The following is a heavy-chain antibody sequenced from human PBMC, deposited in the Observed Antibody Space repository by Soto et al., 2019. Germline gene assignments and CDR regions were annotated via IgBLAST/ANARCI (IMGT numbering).Heavy chain of an antibody. V-gene: IGHV1-69*13. CDR2: IIPIFGTA. J-gene: IGHJ3*02. CDR3: ATVLSAAFDI. Sequence: SVKVSCKASGGTFSSYAISWVRQAPGQGLEWMGGIIPIFGTANYAQKFQGRVTITADESTSTAYMELSSLRSEDTALYYCATVLSAAFDIWGQGTMVTVSS. CDR1: GGTFSSYA.